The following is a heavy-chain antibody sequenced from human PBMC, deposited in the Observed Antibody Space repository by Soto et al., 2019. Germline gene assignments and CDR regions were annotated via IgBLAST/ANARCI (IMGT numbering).Heavy chain of an antibody. Sequence: GASVKVSCKASGHTFTSYDISWVRQAPGQGLEWMGWIIAYNGNTNYAQKLQGRVTMTTDTSTSTAYMELRSLRSDDTAMYYCVGCSGGSCLNWFDPWGQGTLVTVSS. J-gene: IGHJ5*02. CDR1: GHTFTSYD. V-gene: IGHV1-18*01. CDR3: VGCSGGSCLNWFDP. CDR2: IIAYNGNT. D-gene: IGHD2-15*01.